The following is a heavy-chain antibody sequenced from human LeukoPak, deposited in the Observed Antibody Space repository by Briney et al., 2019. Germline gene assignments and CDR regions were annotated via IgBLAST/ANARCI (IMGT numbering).Heavy chain of an antibody. Sequence: GGSLRLSCAASEFTFSTYWMHWVRQAPGKGLVWVSRINSDGSSTYYADSVKGRFTISRDNSKNTLYLQMNSLRAEDTAVYYCANPAAQFDYWGQGTLVTVSS. CDR1: EFTFSTYW. CDR3: ANPAAQFDY. D-gene: IGHD2-2*01. J-gene: IGHJ4*02. V-gene: IGHV3-74*01. CDR2: INSDGSST.